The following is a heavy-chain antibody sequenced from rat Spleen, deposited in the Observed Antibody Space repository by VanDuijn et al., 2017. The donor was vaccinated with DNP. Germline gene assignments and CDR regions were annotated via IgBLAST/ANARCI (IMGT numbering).Heavy chain of an antibody. CDR2: IASGGST. D-gene: IGHD1-2*01. CDR3: TRDYYSRYIYHYAMDA. V-gene: IGHV2-19*01. CDR1: GFSLTDYN. Sequence: QVQLKESGPGLVQPSQTLSLTCTVSGFSLTDYNILWVRQLPGKVLEWVAAIASGGSTFYNSGLKSRLRISRDTSKSQVFLQMNSLQTEDSAIYFCTRDYYSRYIYHYAMDAWGQGTSVTVSS. J-gene: IGHJ4*01.